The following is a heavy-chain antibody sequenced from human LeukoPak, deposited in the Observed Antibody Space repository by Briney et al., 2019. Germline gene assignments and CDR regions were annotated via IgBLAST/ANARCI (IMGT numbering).Heavy chain of an antibody. CDR1: GFSFSTYW. J-gene: IGHJ4*02. V-gene: IGHV3-7*01. CDR2: IDQGGSVR. D-gene: IGHD6-13*01. CDR3: ARDPESSSFDL. Sequence: GGSLRLSCAASGFSFSTYWMSWVRQTPEKGLEFVANIDQGGSVRNYMDSLKGRCTISRDNAKKSLYLEINSLRADDTAVYHCARDPESSSFDLWGRGALVTVSS.